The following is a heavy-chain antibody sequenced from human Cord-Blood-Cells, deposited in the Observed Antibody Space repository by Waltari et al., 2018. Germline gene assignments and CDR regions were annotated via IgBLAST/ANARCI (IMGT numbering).Heavy chain of an antibody. Sequence: QVQLQQWGAGLLKPSETLSLTCAVYGGSFSGYYWSWIRQPPGKGLEWIGENNHRRSTNYHPSLNIRVTISVDTSKNQFSLKLSSVTAADTAVYYCARGKTSSSWFDYWGQGTLVTVSS. J-gene: IGHJ4*02. D-gene: IGHD6-13*01. V-gene: IGHV4-34*01. CDR3: ARGKTSSSWFDY. CDR1: GGSFSGYY. CDR2: NNHRRST.